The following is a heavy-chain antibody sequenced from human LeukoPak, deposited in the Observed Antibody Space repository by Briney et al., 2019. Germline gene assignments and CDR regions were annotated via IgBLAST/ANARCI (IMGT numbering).Heavy chain of an antibody. D-gene: IGHD1-26*01. CDR3: ARTFVGARTGLGY. V-gene: IGHV3-48*03. Sequence: GGSLRLSCAASGFTFSSYEMNWVRQSPGKGLEWVSYISSSGGTIYYADSVKGRFTISRDNAKNSLYLQMNSLRAEDTAVYYCARTFVGARTGLGYWGQGTLVTVSS. CDR2: ISSSGGTI. CDR1: GFTFSSYE. J-gene: IGHJ4*02.